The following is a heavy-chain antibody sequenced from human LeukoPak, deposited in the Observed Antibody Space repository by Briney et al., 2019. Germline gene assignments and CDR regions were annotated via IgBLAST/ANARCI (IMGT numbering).Heavy chain of an antibody. V-gene: IGHV4-59*01. CDR3: ARDGHYGFGESPGLFDI. J-gene: IGHJ3*02. Sequence: SETLSLTCTVSGGSISSYYWSWIRQPPGKGLEWIGYIYYSGNTNYNYNPSLKSRVTISVDTSKNQFSLKLSSVTAADTAVYYCARDGHYGFGESPGLFDIWGQGTMVTVSS. D-gene: IGHD3-10*01. CDR1: GGSISSYY. CDR2: IYYSGNTNY.